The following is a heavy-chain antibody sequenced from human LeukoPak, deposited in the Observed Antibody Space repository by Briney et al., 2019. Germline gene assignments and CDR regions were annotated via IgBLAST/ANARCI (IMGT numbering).Heavy chain of an antibody. J-gene: IGHJ6*02. CDR3: ARDSRTVYYYYGMDV. CDR2: ISSSNSDI. CDR1: GFTFTSYT. Sequence: PGGSLRLSCAASGFTFTSYTMNWVRQAPGKGLEWVSSISSSNSDISYADSVKGRFTISRDNAKSSLYPQMNSLRAEDTAVYYCARDSRTVYYYYGMDVWGQGTTVTVSS. V-gene: IGHV3-21*01.